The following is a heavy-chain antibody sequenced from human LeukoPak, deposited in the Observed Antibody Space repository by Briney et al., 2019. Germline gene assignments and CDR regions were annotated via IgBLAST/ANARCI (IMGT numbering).Heavy chain of an antibody. CDR3: ANQLYGDYLAPDY. CDR2: ISGSGGST. J-gene: IGHJ4*02. V-gene: IGHV3-23*01. Sequence: GGSLRLSCAASGFTFSSYAMSWVRQAPGKGLEWVSAISGSGGSTYYADSVKGRFTISRDNSKNTLYLQKNSLRAEDTAVYYCANQLYGDYLAPDYWGQGTLVTVSS. CDR1: GFTFSSYA. D-gene: IGHD4-17*01.